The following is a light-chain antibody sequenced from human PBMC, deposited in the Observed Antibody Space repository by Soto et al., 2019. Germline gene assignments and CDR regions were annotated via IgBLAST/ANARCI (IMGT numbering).Light chain of an antibody. V-gene: IGLV2-23*02. J-gene: IGLJ1*01. CDR3: CSNGGASNTYV. Sequence: QSVLTQPASVSGSPGKSITLSCTGTSSDVGNYNLVSWYQQHPGKAPKLMIYEVNKRPSGVSNRFSGSKSGNTASLTISGLQAEDEADYYCCSNGGASNTYVFGTGTKVTVL. CDR2: EVN. CDR1: SSDVGNYNL.